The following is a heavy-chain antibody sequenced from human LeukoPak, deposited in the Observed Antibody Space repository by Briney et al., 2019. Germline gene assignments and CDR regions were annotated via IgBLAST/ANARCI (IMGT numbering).Heavy chain of an antibody. CDR1: ADSLSSGGHY. V-gene: IGHV4-31*03. Sequence: SETLSLTCTVSADSLSSGGHYWAWIRQFPGKGLESIGFIHHSGRSRHNPSLKDRVAISVDTSRKQFALKLSSVTAADTAMYYCARGGNRSGGFYFDYWGQGIQVIVSS. J-gene: IGHJ4*02. CDR3: ARGGNRSGGFYFDY. CDR2: IHHSGRS.